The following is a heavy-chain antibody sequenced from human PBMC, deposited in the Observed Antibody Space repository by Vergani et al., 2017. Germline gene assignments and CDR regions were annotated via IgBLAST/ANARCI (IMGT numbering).Heavy chain of an antibody. CDR3: ARASLRALVGYYYYMGV. CDR2: VYYSGTT. J-gene: IGHJ6*03. CDR1: GDAISRDTYS. V-gene: IGHV4-30-2*01. D-gene: IGHD3-16*02. Sequence: QLQLQESDSRLVNPSQTLSLTCTLSGDAISRDTYSWNWVRQPPGKPLEWIGSVYYSGTTNYNPSLGGRVTMSIDKSKNHFSLTLTSVTAADSAVYFCARASLRALVGYYYYMGVWGKGKTVVVSS.